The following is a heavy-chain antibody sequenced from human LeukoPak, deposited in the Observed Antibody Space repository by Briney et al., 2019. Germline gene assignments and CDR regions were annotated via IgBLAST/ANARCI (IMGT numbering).Heavy chain of an antibody. D-gene: IGHD3-10*01. CDR3: ATNTYYYGSGSYDY. CDR1: GFTFSNYG. J-gene: IGHJ4*02. V-gene: IGHV3-NL1*01. Sequence: GGSLRLSCAASGFTFSNYGMHWVRQAPGKGLEWVSIIYSGGNTDYTDSVKGRFTISRDNSKNTVYLQMNSLRAEDTAVYYCATNTYYYGSGSYDYWGQGTLVTVSS. CDR2: IYSGGNT.